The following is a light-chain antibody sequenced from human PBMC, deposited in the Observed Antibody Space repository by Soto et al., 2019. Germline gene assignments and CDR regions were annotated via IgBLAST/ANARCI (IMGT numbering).Light chain of an antibody. V-gene: IGKV3-20*01. J-gene: IGKJ1*01. CDR3: QQYGSSPWT. Sequence: EIVLTQSPGTLSLSPGERATLSCRASQSVSNSYIAWYQQKPGQAPRLLIYGASSRATGIPDRFSGSGSGTDFTLTSSGLEPEDFEVYCCQQYGSSPWTFGQGTKVEIK. CDR1: QSVSNSY. CDR2: GAS.